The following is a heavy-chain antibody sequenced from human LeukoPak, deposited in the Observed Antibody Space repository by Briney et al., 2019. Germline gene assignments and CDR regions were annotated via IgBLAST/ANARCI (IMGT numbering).Heavy chain of an antibody. J-gene: IGHJ4*02. V-gene: IGHV3-21*01. Sequence: GGSLRLSCAASGFTFSSCDMTWVRQAPGRGLEWVSSIRPSGDNTYYGDSVKGRFTISRDNAKNSLYLQMNSLRAEDTAVYYCARGSSGYYDILTGSDYWGQGTLVTVSS. D-gene: IGHD3-9*01. CDR3: ARGSSGYYDILTGSDY. CDR2: IRPSGDNT. CDR1: GFTFSSCD.